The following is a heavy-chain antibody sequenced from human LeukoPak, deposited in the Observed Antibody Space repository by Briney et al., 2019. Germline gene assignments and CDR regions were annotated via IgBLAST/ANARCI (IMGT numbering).Heavy chain of an antibody. CDR1: GGSISSDY. J-gene: IGHJ5*02. V-gene: IGHV4-59*08. CDR2: INDSGNA. CDR3: ARHCPGERRFDP. D-gene: IGHD3-16*01. Sequence: SETLSLTCTVSGGSISSDYCSWIRQPPGKGLEWIGYINDSGNANSNPSLKSRVTISVDTSKNQFSLKLSSVTAADTAVYYCARHCPGERRFDPWGQGTLVTVSS.